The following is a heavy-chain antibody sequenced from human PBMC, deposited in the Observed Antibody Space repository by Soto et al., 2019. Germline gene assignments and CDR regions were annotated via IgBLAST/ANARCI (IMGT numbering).Heavy chain of an antibody. CDR2: ISSSGSTI. J-gene: IGHJ5*02. D-gene: IGHD4-17*01. Sequence: GGSLRLSCAASGFTFSDYYMSWIRQAPGKGLEWVSYISSSGSTIYYADSVKGRFTISRDNAKNSLYLQMNSLRAEDTVVYYCARDRVTTVTTNWFDPWGQGTLVTVSS. CDR1: GFTFSDYY. CDR3: ARDRVTTVTTNWFDP. V-gene: IGHV3-11*01.